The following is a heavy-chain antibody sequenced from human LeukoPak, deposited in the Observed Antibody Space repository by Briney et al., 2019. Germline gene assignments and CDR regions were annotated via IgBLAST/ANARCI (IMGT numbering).Heavy chain of an antibody. D-gene: IGHD6-25*01. CDR2: ISYDGSST. J-gene: IGHJ3*01. V-gene: IGHV3-74*01. CDR3: ARRSAAKDAFDF. Sequence: GGSLRLSCAASEFSVGSNYMTWVRQAPGKGLVWVSRISYDGSSTNYADSVKGRSTISRDNAKNTLYLQMNSLRAEDTAVYYCARRSAAKDAFDFWGQGTMVTVSS. CDR1: EFSVGSNY.